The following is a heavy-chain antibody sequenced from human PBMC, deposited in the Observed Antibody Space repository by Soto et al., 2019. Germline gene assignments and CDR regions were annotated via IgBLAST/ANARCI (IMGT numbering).Heavy chain of an antibody. J-gene: IGHJ6*02. CDR2: ISYDGSNK. D-gene: IGHD6-13*01. CDR3: ASRSPPQQLEGYYYYYGMDV. Sequence: PGGSLRLSCAASGFTFSSYAMHWVRQAPGKGLEWVAVISYDGSNKYYADSVKGRFTISRDNSTSTAYMELSSLRSEDTAVYYCASRSPPQQLEGYYYYYGMDVWGQGTTVTVSS. V-gene: IGHV3-30-3*01. CDR1: GFTFSSYA.